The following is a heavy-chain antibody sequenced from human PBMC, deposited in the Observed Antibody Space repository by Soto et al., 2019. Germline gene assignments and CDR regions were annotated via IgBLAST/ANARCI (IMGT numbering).Heavy chain of an antibody. J-gene: IGHJ4*02. CDR3: ARDLGNNYGSFAY. V-gene: IGHV3-30-3*01. Sequence: QVQLVESGGGVVQPGTSLRLSCVASGFTFSNYAMNWVRQAPGKGLEWVAVISYDGSNKYYADSVKGRITISRDNSRNTLYLQMNNLRAEDTAMYCCARDLGNNYGSFAYWGQGTLVTVSS. CDR1: GFTFSNYA. CDR2: ISYDGSNK. D-gene: IGHD4-17*01.